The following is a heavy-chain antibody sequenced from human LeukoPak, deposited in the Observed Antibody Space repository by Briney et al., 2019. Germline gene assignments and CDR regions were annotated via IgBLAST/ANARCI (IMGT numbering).Heavy chain of an antibody. Sequence: PSETLSLTCTASGYSISSGYYWGWIRQPPGKGLEWIGSISHRGSTYYNPSLKSRVTISLDTSKNQFSLKLSSVTAADTAVYYCARDVNCSGGSCYEEYGMDVWGQGTTVTVSS. CDR3: ARDVNCSGGSCYEEYGMDV. V-gene: IGHV4-38-2*02. J-gene: IGHJ6*02. CDR2: ISHRGST. CDR1: GYSISSGYY. D-gene: IGHD2-15*01.